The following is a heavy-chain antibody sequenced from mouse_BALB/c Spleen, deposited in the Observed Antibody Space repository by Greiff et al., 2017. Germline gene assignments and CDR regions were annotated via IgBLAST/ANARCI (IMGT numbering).Heavy chain of an antibody. J-gene: IGHJ4*01. Sequence: QVQLKESGPGLVAPSQSLSITCTVSGFSLTSYGVHWVRQPPGKGLEWLGVIWAGGSTNYNSALMSRLSISKDNSKSQVFLKMNSLQTDDTAMYYCARSSLTTATVMDYWGQGTSVTVSS. V-gene: IGHV2-9*02. CDR3: ARSSLTTATVMDY. CDR1: GFSLTSYG. D-gene: IGHD1-2*01. CDR2: IWAGGST.